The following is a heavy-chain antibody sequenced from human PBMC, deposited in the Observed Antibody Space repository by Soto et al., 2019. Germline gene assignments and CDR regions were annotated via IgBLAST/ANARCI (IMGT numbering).Heavy chain of an antibody. D-gene: IGHD5-18*01. V-gene: IGHV1-3*01. CDR3: ARANGGGYSHGYAFDI. CDR2: INAGNGNT. Sequence: ASVRVSCKASGYTFTSYAMHWVPQTPGQRLEWMGWINAGNGNTKYSQKFQGRVTITRDTSASTAYMELSSLRSEDTAVYYCARANGGGYSHGYAFDIWGQGTMVTVSS. CDR1: GYTFTSYA. J-gene: IGHJ3*02.